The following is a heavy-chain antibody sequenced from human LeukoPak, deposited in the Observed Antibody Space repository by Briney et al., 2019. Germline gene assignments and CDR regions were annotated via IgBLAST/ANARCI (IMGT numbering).Heavy chain of an antibody. CDR1: GFTFSSYS. V-gene: IGHV3-21*01. Sequence: GGSLRPSCAASGFTFSSYSMNWVRQAPGKGLEWVSSISSSSSYIYYADSVKGRFTISRDNAKNSLYLQMNSLRAEDTAVYYCASLPRGLTGGYMDVWGKGTTVTVSS. CDR3: ASLPRGLTGGYMDV. J-gene: IGHJ6*03. CDR2: ISSSSSYI. D-gene: IGHD2-8*02.